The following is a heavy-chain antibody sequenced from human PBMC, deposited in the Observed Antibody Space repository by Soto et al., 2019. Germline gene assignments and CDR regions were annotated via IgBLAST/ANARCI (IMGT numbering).Heavy chain of an antibody. D-gene: IGHD5-18*01. CDR3: ARARLGYSYAIDF. CDR1: GYTFTSYG. Sequence: ASVKVSCKASGYTFTSYGISWVRQAPGQGLEWMGWISAYNGNTKYSQKFQGRVTITRDTSASTAYMELSSLRSEDTAVYYCARARLGYSYAIDFWGQGTLVTVSS. V-gene: IGHV1-18*01. J-gene: IGHJ4*02. CDR2: ISAYNGNT.